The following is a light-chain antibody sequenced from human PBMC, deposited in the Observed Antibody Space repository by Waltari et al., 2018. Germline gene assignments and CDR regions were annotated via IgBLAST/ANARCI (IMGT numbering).Light chain of an antibody. CDR3: SSYTSSNTLVV. CDR2: DVN. CDR1: RSDVGAYNY. J-gene: IGLJ2*01. Sequence: QSALTQPASVSGSPGQSITISCTGTRSDVGAYNYVSRYQQHPGKSPKVMIYDVNSRPSGVSNRFSGSKSGNTASLTISGLQAEDEADYYCSSYTSSNTLVVFGGGIKLTVL. V-gene: IGLV2-14*01.